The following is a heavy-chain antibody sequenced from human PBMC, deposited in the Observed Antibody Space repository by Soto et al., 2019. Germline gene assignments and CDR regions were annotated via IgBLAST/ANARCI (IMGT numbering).Heavy chain of an antibody. Sequence: LETLSLTCAVYGGSFSGYYWSWIRQPPGKGLEWIGEINHSGSTNYNPSLKSRVTISVDTSKNQFSLKLSSVTAADTAVYYCARGRVWNYGMDVWGQGTTVTVSS. V-gene: IGHV4-34*01. J-gene: IGHJ6*02. CDR1: GGSFSGYY. D-gene: IGHD6-13*01. CDR3: ARGRVWNYGMDV. CDR2: INHSGST.